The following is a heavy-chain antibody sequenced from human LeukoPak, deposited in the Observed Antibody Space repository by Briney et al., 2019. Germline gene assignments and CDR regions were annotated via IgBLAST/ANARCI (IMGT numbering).Heavy chain of an antibody. V-gene: IGHV4-59*01. D-gene: IGHD3-3*01. Sequence: PSETLSLTCTVSGGSFSSYYWSWIRQPPGKGLEWIGYIYYSGSTNYNPSLKRRVTISVDTSKNQFSLKLTSVTAADTAVYYCARIMKGDFWSGDSYYDYYYMDVWGKGTTVTVSS. J-gene: IGHJ6*03. CDR3: ARIMKGDFWSGDSYYDYYYMDV. CDR1: GGSFSSYY. CDR2: IYYSGST.